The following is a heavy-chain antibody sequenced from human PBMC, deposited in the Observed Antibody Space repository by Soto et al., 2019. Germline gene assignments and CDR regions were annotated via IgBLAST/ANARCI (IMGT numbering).Heavy chain of an antibody. Sequence: GGSLRLSCVVFGFPFSSYDMHWVRQNVGKGLEWVSSIGTDDDTYYLDSVRGRFTISREDDKNSLYIQMDRLSAGDTAVYYCSRAYYDNRAYLLVGMDVWGHGTMVTVFS. CDR1: GFPFSSYD. V-gene: IGHV3-13*01. J-gene: IGHJ6*02. CDR3: SRAYYDNRAYLLVGMDV. CDR2: IGTDDDT. D-gene: IGHD3-22*01.